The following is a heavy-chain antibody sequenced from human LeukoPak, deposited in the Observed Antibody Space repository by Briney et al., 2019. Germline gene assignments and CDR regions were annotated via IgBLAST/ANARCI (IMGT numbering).Heavy chain of an antibody. Sequence: SQTLSLTCTVSGGSISSGDYYWSWIRQPPGKGLEWIGYIYYSGSTYYNPSLKSRVTISVDTPKNQFSLKLSSVTAADTAVYYCARVGATSSSWYYFDYWGQGTLVTVSS. J-gene: IGHJ4*02. CDR1: GGSISSGDYY. V-gene: IGHV4-30-4*01. D-gene: IGHD6-13*01. CDR3: ARVGATSSSWYYFDY. CDR2: IYYSGST.